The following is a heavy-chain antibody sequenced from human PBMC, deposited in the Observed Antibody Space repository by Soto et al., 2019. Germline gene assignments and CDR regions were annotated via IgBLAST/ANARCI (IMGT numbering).Heavy chain of an antibody. CDR3: ASPSGTFDY. V-gene: IGHV3-30-3*01. J-gene: IGHJ4*02. Sequence: QVQLVESGGGVVQPGRSLRLSCAASGFTFSSYAMHWVRQAPGKGLEWVAVISYDGSNKYYADSVKGRFTISRDNSKNTLYLQMNSLRAEDTAVYYCASPSGTFDYWGQGTLVTVSS. CDR1: GFTFSSYA. CDR2: ISYDGSNK. D-gene: IGHD1-1*01.